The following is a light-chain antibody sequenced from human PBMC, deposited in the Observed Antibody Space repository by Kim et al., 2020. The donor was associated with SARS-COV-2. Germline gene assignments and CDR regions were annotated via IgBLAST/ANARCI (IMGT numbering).Light chain of an antibody. V-gene: IGKV3-11*01. CDR2: DSS. Sequence: EIVLTQSPVTLSLSPGERATLSCRTSQSVSSYLAWYQQKPGQAPRLLIYDSSNRAPGIPARFSGSGSGTDFTLTINSLEPADFAVYSCQQSGNWPITFGQGTRLEIK. J-gene: IGKJ5*01. CDR3: QQSGNWPIT. CDR1: QSVSSY.